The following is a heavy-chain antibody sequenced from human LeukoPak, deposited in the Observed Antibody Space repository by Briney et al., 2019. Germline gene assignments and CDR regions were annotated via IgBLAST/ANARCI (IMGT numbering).Heavy chain of an antibody. Sequence: ASVKVSCKVSGHILSELSVHWVRQAPGKGLEWMGGFDPEDGKAVFAQTFQDRLIMTEDTSTDTSYMELSSLRSDDTAVYYCTTAMGDGPGWLDPWGQATLVTVSS. V-gene: IGHV1-24*01. CDR2: FDPEDGKA. J-gene: IGHJ5*02. CDR1: GHILSELS. CDR3: TTAMGDGPGWLDP. D-gene: IGHD3-10*01.